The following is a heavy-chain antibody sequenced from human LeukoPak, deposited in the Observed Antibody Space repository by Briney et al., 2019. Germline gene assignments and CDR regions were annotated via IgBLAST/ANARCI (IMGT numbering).Heavy chain of an antibody. CDR1: GGSISSSNW. CDR2: IYHSGST. CDR3: ARGGSRQSSSSDFDY. J-gene: IGHJ4*02. D-gene: IGHD6-6*01. Sequence: SETLSPTCAVSGGSISSSNWWSWVRQPPGKGLEWIGEIYHSGSTNYNPSLKSRVTISVDKSKNQFSLKLSSVTAADTAVYYCARGGSRQSSSSDFDYWGQGTLVTVSS. V-gene: IGHV4-4*02.